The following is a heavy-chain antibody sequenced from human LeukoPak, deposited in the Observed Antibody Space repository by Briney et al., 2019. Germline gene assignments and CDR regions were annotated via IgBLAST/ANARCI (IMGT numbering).Heavy chain of an antibody. Sequence: ASVKVSCKASGYTFTSYYMHWVRQAPGQGLEWMGGIIPIFGTANYAQKFQGRVTITADESTSTAYMELSSLRSEDTAVYYCARGKYSSSLRLLRDWGQGTLVTVSS. J-gene: IGHJ4*02. D-gene: IGHD6-13*01. V-gene: IGHV1-69*13. CDR2: IIPIFGTA. CDR3: ARGKYSSSLRLLRD. CDR1: GYTFTSYY.